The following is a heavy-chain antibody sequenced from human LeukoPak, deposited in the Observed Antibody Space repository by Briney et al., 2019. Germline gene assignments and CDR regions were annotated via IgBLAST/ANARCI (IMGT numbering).Heavy chain of an antibody. CDR3: ATIQLWSYDFDY. V-gene: IGHV4-34*01. CDR2: INHSGST. Sequence: SETLSLTCAVYGGSFSGYYWSWIRQPPGKGLEWIGEINHSGSTNYNPSLKSRVTISVDTSKNQFSLKLSSVTAADTAVYYCATIQLWSYDFDYWGQGTLVTVSS. J-gene: IGHJ4*02. CDR1: GGSFSGYY. D-gene: IGHD5-18*01.